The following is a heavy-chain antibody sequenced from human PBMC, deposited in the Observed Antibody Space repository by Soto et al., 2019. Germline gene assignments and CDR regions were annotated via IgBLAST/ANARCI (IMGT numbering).Heavy chain of an antibody. CDR3: AMGRGRYPQKNSMDV. CDR1: RYTFTCDY. D-gene: IGHD3-16*02. V-gene: IGHV1-2*02. CDR2: INPNSGGT. J-gene: IGHJ6*02. Sequence: ASSVKVSCTGFRYTFTCDYMHWVRQAPGQGLEWMGWINPNSGGTNYAQKFQGRVTMTRDTSISTAYMELSRLRSDDTAVYYCAMGRGRYPQKNSMDVWGQGTTVTVSS.